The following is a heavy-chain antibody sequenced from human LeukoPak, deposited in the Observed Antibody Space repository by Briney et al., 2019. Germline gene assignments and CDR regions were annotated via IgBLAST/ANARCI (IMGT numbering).Heavy chain of an antibody. D-gene: IGHD2-15*01. V-gene: IGHV4-4*07. J-gene: IGHJ3*02. Sequence: SETLSLTCTVSGGSISSYYWSWIRQPAGKGLEWIGRIYTSGSTNYNPSLKSRVTMTVDTSKNQFSLKLSSVTAADTAVYYCARDLYCSGGSCYFDAFDIWGQGTMVTVSS. CDR3: ARDLYCSGGSCYFDAFDI. CDR2: IYTSGST. CDR1: GGSISSYY.